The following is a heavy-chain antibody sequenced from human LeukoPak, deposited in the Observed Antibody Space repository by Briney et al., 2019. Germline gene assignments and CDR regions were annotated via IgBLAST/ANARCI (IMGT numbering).Heavy chain of an antibody. CDR3: ARDLTLTTGFDY. CDR2: ISSSSSYI. CDR1: GFTFGSYS. J-gene: IGHJ4*02. D-gene: IGHD4-17*01. Sequence: GGSLRLSCAASGFTFGSYSMNWVRQAPGKGLEWVSSISSSSSYIYYADSVKGRFTISRDNAKNSLYLQMNSLRAEDTAVYYCARDLTLTTGFDYWGQGTLVTVSS. V-gene: IGHV3-21*01.